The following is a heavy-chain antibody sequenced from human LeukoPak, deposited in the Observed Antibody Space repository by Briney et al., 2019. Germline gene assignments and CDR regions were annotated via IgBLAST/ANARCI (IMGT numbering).Heavy chain of an antibody. V-gene: IGHV3-21*01. J-gene: IGHJ3*02. CDR3: ARDQGSGSYYKGDAFDI. D-gene: IGHD3-10*01. CDR1: GFTFSSYS. CDR2: ISSSSSYI. Sequence: PGGSLSLSCAASGFTFSSYSMNWVRQAPGKGLEWVSSISSSSSYIYYADSVKGRFTISRDNAKNSLYLQMNSLRAEDTAVYYCARDQGSGSYYKGDAFDIWGQGTMVTVSS.